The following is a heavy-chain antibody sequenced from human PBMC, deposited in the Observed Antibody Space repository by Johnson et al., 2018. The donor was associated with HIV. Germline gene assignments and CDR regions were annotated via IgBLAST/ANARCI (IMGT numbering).Heavy chain of an antibody. V-gene: IGHV3-20*04. D-gene: IGHD1-26*01. CDR2: INWNSGRT. J-gene: IGHJ3*02. CDR1: GFTFDDYG. Sequence: MQLVESGGGVVRPGDSLRLSCVASGFTFDDYGMNWVRLVPGKGLEWVAGINWNSGRTGSADSLKGRFTISRENAKNSLYLQMNSLRAGDTAVYYCARDGGIPTGDAFDIWGQGTMVTVSS. CDR3: ARDGGIPTGDAFDI.